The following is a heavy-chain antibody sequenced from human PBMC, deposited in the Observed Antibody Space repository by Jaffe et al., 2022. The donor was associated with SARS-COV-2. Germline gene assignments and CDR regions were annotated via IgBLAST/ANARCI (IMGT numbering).Heavy chain of an antibody. CDR2: ISSSSSYI. D-gene: IGHD3-3*01. Sequence: EVQLVESGGGLVKPGGSLRLSCAASGFTFSSYSMNWVRQAPGKGLEWVSSISSSSSYIYYADSVKGRFTISRDNAKNSLYLQMNSLRAEDTAVYYCARECDYDFWSGYYGHYYYYYGMDVWGQGTTVTVSS. CDR1: GFTFSSYS. J-gene: IGHJ6*02. V-gene: IGHV3-21*01. CDR3: ARECDYDFWSGYYGHYYYYYGMDV.